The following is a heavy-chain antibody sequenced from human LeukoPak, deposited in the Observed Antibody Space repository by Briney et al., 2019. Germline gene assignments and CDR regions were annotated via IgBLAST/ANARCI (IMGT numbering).Heavy chain of an antibody. CDR3: ARESSSSWYHYYYGMDV. CDR2: ISSSSSTI. J-gene: IGHJ6*02. V-gene: IGHV3-48*04. Sequence: GGSLRLSCAASGFTFSSYSMNWVRQAPGKGLEWVSYISSSSSTIYYADSVKGRFTISRDNAKNSLYLQMNSLRAEDTAVYYCARESSSSWYHYYYGMDVWGQGTTVTVSS. D-gene: IGHD6-13*01. CDR1: GFTFSSYS.